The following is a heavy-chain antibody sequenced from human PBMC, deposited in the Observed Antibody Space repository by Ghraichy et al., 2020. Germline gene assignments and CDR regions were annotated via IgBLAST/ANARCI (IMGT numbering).Heavy chain of an antibody. J-gene: IGHJ6*03. Sequence: GGSLRLSCAASGFTFSDYYMSWIRQAPGKGLEWVSYISSSSSYTNYADSVKGRFTISRDNAKNSLYLQMNSLRAEDTAVYYCARDRYCSSTSCYVYYMDVWGKGTTVTVSS. CDR2: ISSSSSYT. D-gene: IGHD2-2*01. V-gene: IGHV3-11*05. CDR3: ARDRYCSSTSCYVYYMDV. CDR1: GFTFSDYY.